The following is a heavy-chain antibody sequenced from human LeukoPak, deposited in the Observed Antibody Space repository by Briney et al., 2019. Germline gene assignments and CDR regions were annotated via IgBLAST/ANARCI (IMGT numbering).Heavy chain of an antibody. D-gene: IGHD3-10*01. CDR2: ITSSSSYI. CDR3: ARGGSGSYYWDGKFDY. J-gene: IGHJ4*02. V-gene: IGHV3-21*01. Sequence: GGSLRLSCAASGFTFSSYSMNWVRQAPGKWLEWVSSITSSSSYIYYADSVKGRFTISRDNAKNSLYLQMNSLRAEDTAVYYCARGGSGSYYWDGKFDYWGQGTLVTVSS. CDR1: GFTFSSYS.